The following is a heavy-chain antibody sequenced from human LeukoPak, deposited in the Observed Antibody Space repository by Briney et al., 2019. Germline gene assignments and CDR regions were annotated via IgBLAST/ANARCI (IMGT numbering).Heavy chain of an antibody. J-gene: IGHJ4*02. CDR2: ISGSGGST. Sequence: GVSLRLSCAASGFTFSSYAMSWVRQAPGKGLEWVSAISGSGGSTCYADSVKGRFTISRDNSKNTLYLQMNSLRAEDTAVYYCAAGVAAAGTLELLYWGQGTLVTVSS. CDR1: GFTFSSYA. CDR3: AAGVAAAGTLELLY. D-gene: IGHD6-13*01. V-gene: IGHV3-23*01.